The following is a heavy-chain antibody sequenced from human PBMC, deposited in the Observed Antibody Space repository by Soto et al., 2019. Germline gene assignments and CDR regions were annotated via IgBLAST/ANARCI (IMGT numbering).Heavy chain of an antibody. J-gene: IGHJ4*02. CDR1: GFSLSTSGVG. Sequence: QITLKESGPTLVKPTQTLTLTCTFSGFSLSTSGVGVGWIRQPPGKALEWLALMYWDDDKRYSPSLKSRLTITKDASKNQVVLTRPHMDPVDTATYYGARGTGGGNSGYFDYWGQGTLVTVSS. CDR2: MYWDDDK. D-gene: IGHD2-21*02. V-gene: IGHV2-5*02. CDR3: ARGTGGGNSGYFDY.